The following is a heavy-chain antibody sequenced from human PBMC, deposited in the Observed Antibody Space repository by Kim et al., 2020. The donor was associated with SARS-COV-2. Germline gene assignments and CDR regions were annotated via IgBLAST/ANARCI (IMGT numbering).Heavy chain of an antibody. Sequence: GGSLRLSCAASGFTFSGSAMHWVRQASGKGLEWVGRIRSKANNYATAYAASVKGRFNISRDDSKNTEYLQMNSLKTEDTAVYYCTHVPGTTLALWDAFDIWGQGTIVTVSS. CDR2: IRSKANNYAT. CDR3: THVPGTTLALWDAFDI. V-gene: IGHV3-73*01. CDR1: GFTFSGSA. J-gene: IGHJ3*02. D-gene: IGHD1-1*01.